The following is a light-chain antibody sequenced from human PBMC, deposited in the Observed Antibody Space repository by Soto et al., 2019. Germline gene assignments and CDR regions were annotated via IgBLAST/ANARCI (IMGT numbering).Light chain of an antibody. J-gene: IGKJ1*01. CDR3: QQYGRSPT. V-gene: IGKV3-20*01. CDR1: QSVSRNY. Sequence: EIVLTQSPGTLSLSPGERATLSCRSSQSVSRNYLAWYQQKPDQAPRLVIYDVSGRATGIPKRFSGSGSRTDFTLTISRLEPEDVAVYYCQQYGRSPTFGQGTKVEIK. CDR2: DVS.